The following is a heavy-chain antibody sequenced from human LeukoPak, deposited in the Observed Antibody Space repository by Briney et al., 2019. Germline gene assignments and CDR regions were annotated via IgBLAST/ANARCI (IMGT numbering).Heavy chain of an antibody. V-gene: IGHV3-20*04. CDR3: AKDLTPPVSIVVVVAAHDY. D-gene: IGHD2-15*01. CDR1: GFTFDDYG. J-gene: IGHJ4*02. Sequence: PGGSLRLSCAASGFTFDDYGMSWVRQGPGKGLEWVSGIDWKGGSTGYADSVKGRFTISRDNSKNSLYLQMNSLRTEDTALYYCAKDLTPPVSIVVVVAAHDYWGQGTLVTVSS. CDR2: IDWKGGST.